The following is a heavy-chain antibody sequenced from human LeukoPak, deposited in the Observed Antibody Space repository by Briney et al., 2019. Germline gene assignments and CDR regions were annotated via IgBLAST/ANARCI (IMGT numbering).Heavy chain of an antibody. Sequence: SVKVSCKASGGTFSSYAISWVRQAPGQGLEWMGGIIPIFGTANYAQKFQGRVTITADESTSTAYMELNSLRAEDTAVYYCARVFHRSTYYPDAFDIWGQGTMVTVSS. CDR3: ARVFHRSTYYPDAFDI. CDR2: IIPIFGTA. J-gene: IGHJ3*02. V-gene: IGHV1-69*01. CDR1: GGTFSSYA. D-gene: IGHD3-22*01.